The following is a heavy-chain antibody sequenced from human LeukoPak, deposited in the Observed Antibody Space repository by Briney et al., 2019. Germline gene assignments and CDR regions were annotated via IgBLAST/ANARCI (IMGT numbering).Heavy chain of an antibody. Sequence: GGSLRLSCAASGFTFSSDAMNWVRQAPGKGLEWVSSISSTSTFIFYADSVKGRFTISRDNAKNSLYLQMNNLRTEDTALYYCARDPPSFQHWGQGTLVTVSS. V-gene: IGHV3-21*01. CDR1: GFTFSSDA. CDR3: ARDPPSFQH. J-gene: IGHJ1*01. CDR2: ISSTSTFI.